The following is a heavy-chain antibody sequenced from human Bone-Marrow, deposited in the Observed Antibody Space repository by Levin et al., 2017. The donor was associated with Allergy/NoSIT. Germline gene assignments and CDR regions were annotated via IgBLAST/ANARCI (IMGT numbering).Heavy chain of an antibody. Sequence: PSETLSLTCTVSGGSISSYYWSWIRQPPGKGLEWIGYIYYSGSTNYNPSLKSRVTISVDTSKNQFSLKLSSVTAADTAVYYCARRTQTETNWFDPWGQGTLVTVSS. J-gene: IGHJ5*02. CDR2: IYYSGST. CDR1: GGSISSYY. V-gene: IGHV4-59*08. CDR3: ARRTQTETNWFDP. D-gene: IGHD5-24*01.